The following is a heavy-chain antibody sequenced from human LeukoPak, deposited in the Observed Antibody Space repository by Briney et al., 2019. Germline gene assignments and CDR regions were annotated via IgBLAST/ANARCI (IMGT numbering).Heavy chain of an antibody. CDR1: GFTFSSYS. V-gene: IGHV3-48*04. Sequence: PGGSLRLSCAASGFTFSSYSMNWVRQAPGKGLEWVSYISSSGNNIDYADSVKGRFTISRDNAKNSLYLQMVSLRAEDTAVYYCAKLSGYSYGYGDYWGQGTLVTISS. J-gene: IGHJ4*02. CDR3: AKLSGYSYGYGDY. D-gene: IGHD5-18*01. CDR2: ISSSGNNI.